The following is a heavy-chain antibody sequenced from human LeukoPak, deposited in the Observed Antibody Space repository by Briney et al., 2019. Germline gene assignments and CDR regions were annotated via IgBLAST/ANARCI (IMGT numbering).Heavy chain of an antibody. V-gene: IGHV3-15*01. CDR3: SLRDIVVVPAAMPAGDY. CDR2: IKSKTDGGTT. Sequence: GGSLRLSCAASGFTFSNAWMSWVRQAPGKGLEWVGRIKSKTDGGTTDYAAPVKGRFTISRDDSKNTLYLQMNSLKTEDTAVYYCSLRDIVVVPAAMPAGDYWGQGTLVTVSS. CDR1: GFTFSNAW. D-gene: IGHD2-2*01. J-gene: IGHJ4*02.